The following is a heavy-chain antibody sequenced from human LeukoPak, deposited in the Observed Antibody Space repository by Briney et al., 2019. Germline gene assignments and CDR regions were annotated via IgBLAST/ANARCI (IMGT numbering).Heavy chain of an antibody. CDR1: GGSFSGYY. Sequence: SETLSLTCAVYGGSFSGYYWSWIRQPPGKGLEWIGEINHSGSTNYNPSLKSRVTISVDASKNQFSLKLSSVTAADTAVYYCARGANYYGSGRVMGDLDYWGQGTLVTVSS. D-gene: IGHD3-10*01. CDR3: ARGANYYGSGRVMGDLDY. CDR2: INHSGST. J-gene: IGHJ4*02. V-gene: IGHV4-34*01.